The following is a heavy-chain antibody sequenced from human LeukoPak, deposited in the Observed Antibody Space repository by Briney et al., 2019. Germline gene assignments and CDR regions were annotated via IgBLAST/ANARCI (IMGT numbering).Heavy chain of an antibody. CDR1: GGSISPYY. CDR2: IYYSGSI. J-gene: IGHJ4*02. CDR3: ARENPSGYYNRPIDY. D-gene: IGHD3-22*01. V-gene: IGHV4-59*01. Sequence: SETLSLTCTVSGGSISPYYWSWIRQPPGKGLEWIGDIYYSGSIKYNPSLKSRVTMSVDTSKNQFSLKLSSVTAADTAIYYCARENPSGYYNRPIDYWGQGTLVTVSS.